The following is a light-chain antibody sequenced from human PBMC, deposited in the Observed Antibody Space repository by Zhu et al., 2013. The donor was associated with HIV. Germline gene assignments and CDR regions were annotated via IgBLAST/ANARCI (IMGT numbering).Light chain of an antibody. J-gene: IGLJ1*01. CDR2: AVN. V-gene: IGLV2-23*02. Sequence: QSAQTQPASMSGSPGQSITISCTGTTRDIGAYNLVSWYQQHPGKTPKVIIYAVNQRPSGISDRFSGSKSGSTASLTISGLQPEDEAHYYCCSYTEAGTYVFGTGTKVTVL. CDR1: TRDIGAYNL. CDR3: CSYTEAGTYV.